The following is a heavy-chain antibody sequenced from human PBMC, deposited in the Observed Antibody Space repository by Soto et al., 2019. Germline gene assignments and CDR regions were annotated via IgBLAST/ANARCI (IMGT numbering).Heavy chain of an antibody. D-gene: IGHD6-13*01. CDR2: IYYSGST. CDR3: ARFSSGHSSSWYYYYYGMDV. Sequence: SSETLSLTCTLSGGSISNYYWSWIRQPPGKELKKIEYIYYSGSTNYNPSLKSRVNKSVDMTKNQFSLKLSSVTAADTAVYFCARFSSGHSSSWYYYYYGMDVWGQGTTVTVSS. CDR1: GGSISNYY. J-gene: IGHJ6*02. V-gene: IGHV4-59*08.